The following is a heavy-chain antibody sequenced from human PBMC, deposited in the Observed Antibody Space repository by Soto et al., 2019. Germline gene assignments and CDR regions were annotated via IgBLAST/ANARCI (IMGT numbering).Heavy chain of an antibody. J-gene: IGHJ4*02. V-gene: IGHV4-39*01. D-gene: IGHD6-19*01. CDR2: IYYSGST. CDR1: GGSISSSSYY. Sequence: QLQLQESGPGLVKPSETLSLTCTVSGGSISSSSYYWGWIRQPPGKGLGWIGSIYYSGSTYYNPSLKSRVTKSVDTSKNQFSLKLSSVTAADTAVYYCARHGVAVAALNFDYWGQGTLVTVSS. CDR3: ARHGVAVAALNFDY.